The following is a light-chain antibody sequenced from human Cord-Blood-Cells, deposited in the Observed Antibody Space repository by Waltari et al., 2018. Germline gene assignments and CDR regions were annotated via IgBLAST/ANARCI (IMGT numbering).Light chain of an antibody. J-gene: IGKJ4*01. V-gene: IGKV1-8*01. CDR2: VAS. Sequence: AIRMTQSPSSFSASTGDRVTITCRASQGISSYFAWYQQKPGKAPKLRIYVASTLQSRVASMFSGSSSGTDFTLTISCLQSENFATYYCRQYYSYPLTFGGGTKVEIK. CDR3: RQYYSYPLT. CDR1: QGISSY.